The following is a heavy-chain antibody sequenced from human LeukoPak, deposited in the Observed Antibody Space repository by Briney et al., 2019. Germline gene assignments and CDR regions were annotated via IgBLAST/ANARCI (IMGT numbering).Heavy chain of an antibody. D-gene: IGHD2-8*01. J-gene: IGHJ4*02. CDR3: ARELGGDTNDY. CDR2: INHSGST. CDR1: GGSFSGYY. V-gene: IGHV4-34*01. Sequence: PSETLSLTCAVYGGSFSGYYWSWIRQPPGKWLEWIGEINHSGSTNYNPSLKSRVTISVDTSKNQFSLKLSSVTAADTAVYYCARELGGDTNDYWGQGTLVTVSS.